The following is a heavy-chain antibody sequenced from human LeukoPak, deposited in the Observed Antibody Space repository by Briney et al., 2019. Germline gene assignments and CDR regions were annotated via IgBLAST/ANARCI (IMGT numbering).Heavy chain of an antibody. CDR1: GFTFSNAW. J-gene: IGHJ4*02. CDR3: ARGDCSSTSCYESGSFDY. D-gene: IGHD2-2*01. Sequence: GGSLRLSCAASGFTFSNAWMSWVRQAPGKGLEWVANIKQDGSEKYYVDSVKGRFTISRDNAKNSLYLQMNSLRAEDTAVYYCARGDCSSTSCYESGSFDYWGQGTLVTVSS. CDR2: IKQDGSEK. V-gene: IGHV3-7*04.